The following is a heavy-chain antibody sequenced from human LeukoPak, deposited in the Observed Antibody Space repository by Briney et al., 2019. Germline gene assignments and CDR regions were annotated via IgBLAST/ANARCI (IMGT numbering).Heavy chain of an antibody. Sequence: HPGGSLRLSCAASGFTFSSYSMHWVRQASGKGLEWVGRIRSKANSYATAYAASVKGRFTISRDDSKNTAYLQMNSLKTEDTAVYYCASLIDYGDYVYAFDIWGQGTMVTVSS. J-gene: IGHJ3*02. D-gene: IGHD4-17*01. CDR1: GFTFSSYS. CDR2: IRSKANSYAT. V-gene: IGHV3-73*01. CDR3: ASLIDYGDYVYAFDI.